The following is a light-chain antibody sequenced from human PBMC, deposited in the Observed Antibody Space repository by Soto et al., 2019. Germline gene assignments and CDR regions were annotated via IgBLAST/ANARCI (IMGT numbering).Light chain of an antibody. J-gene: IGKJ4*01. CDR3: QQYGSSPLT. Sequence: ENVLTQSPGTLSLSPGETLTLSCRASESVRVNSFAWYHQRPGQAPRLLIHGASNRATGVPERFRGSGSGTDFTLTISRVEPEDFGVYYCQQYGSSPLTFGGGTKVEIK. CDR1: ESVRVNS. CDR2: GAS. V-gene: IGKV3-20*01.